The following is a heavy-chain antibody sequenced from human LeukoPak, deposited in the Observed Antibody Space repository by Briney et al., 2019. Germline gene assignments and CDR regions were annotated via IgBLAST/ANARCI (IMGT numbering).Heavy chain of an antibody. J-gene: IGHJ5*02. Sequence: SETLSLTCGVYGGSFSGYYWSWIRQPPEKGLEWIGEINHSGSTNYNPSLKSRVTISVDTSKNQFSLKLSSVTAADTAVYYCASSSWYELNWFDPWGQGTLVTVSS. V-gene: IGHV4-34*01. CDR1: GGSFSGYY. D-gene: IGHD6-13*01. CDR2: INHSGST. CDR3: ASSSWYELNWFDP.